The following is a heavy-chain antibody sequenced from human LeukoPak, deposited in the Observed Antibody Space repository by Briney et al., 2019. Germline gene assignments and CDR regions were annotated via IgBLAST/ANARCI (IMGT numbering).Heavy chain of an antibody. D-gene: IGHD5-18*01. CDR2: IKETGSER. J-gene: IGHJ4*02. CDR3: ARALGYSYGYAVDY. CDR1: GFTFSSYW. V-gene: IGHV3-7*01. Sequence: GGSLRLSCAASGFTFSSYWMTWVRQAPGKGLEWVANIKETGSERNYVDSVKGRFTISRDNAKNSLYLQMDSLRAEDTAVYYCARALGYSYGYAVDYWGQGTLVTVSS.